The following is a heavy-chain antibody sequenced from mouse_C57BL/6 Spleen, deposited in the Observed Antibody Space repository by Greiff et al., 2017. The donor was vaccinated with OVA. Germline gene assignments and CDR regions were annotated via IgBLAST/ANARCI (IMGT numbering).Heavy chain of an antibody. V-gene: IGHV1-39*01. CDR3: ARRGEYYGPYWYFDD. CDR1: GYSFTDYY. J-gene: IGHJ1*03. CDR2: ISPNYGTT. Sequence: EVQLQQSGPELVQPGASVKISCKASGYSFTDYYMNWVQQSTGKSLEWIGVISPNYGTTSYTQKFKGKATLTVDQSSSTAYMQLNRLTSEDTAVYYGARRGEYYGPYWYFDDWGTGTTVTVSA. D-gene: IGHD1-1*01.